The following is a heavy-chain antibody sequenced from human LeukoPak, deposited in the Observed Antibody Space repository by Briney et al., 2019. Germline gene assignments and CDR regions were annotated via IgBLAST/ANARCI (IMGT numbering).Heavy chain of an antibody. V-gene: IGHV4-34*01. J-gene: IGHJ4*02. CDR3: ARGEGYCSSTSCYYFDY. Sequence: PSEPLSLTCAVYGGSFSGYYWSWIRQPPGKGLEWIGEINHSGSTNYNPSLKSRVTISVDTSKNQFSLKLSSVTAADTAVYYCARGEGYCSSTSCYYFDYWGQGTLVTVSS. CDR1: GGSFSGYY. CDR2: INHSGST. D-gene: IGHD2-2*01.